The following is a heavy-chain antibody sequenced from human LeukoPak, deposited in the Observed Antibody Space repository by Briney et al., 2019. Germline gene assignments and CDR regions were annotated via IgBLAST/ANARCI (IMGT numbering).Heavy chain of an antibody. J-gene: IGHJ2*01. V-gene: IGHV1-46*01. CDR2: INPSGGSI. Sequence: ASVKVSCKASGYTFTNYYMHWVRQAPGQGLEWMGIINPSGGSISYTQKFQGRVTMTRDTSTSTVYMELSSLRSEDTAVYYCARAISDDYGGNLYWYFDLWGRGTLVTVSS. CDR3: ARAISDDYGGNLYWYFDL. CDR1: GYTFTNYY. D-gene: IGHD4-23*01.